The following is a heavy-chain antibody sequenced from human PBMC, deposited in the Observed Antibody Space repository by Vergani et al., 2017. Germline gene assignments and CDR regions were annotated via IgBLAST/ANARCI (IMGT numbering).Heavy chain of an antibody. CDR1: GASVNRANYY. J-gene: IGHJ5*02. V-gene: IGHV4-61*01. Sequence: QVQLQESGPGLVKPSETLSLTCTVSGASVNRANYYWSWIRQTPGTGLEWIGFIYHSGGTSYSPSLKSRVTISLDTSKNQFSLKVASVTAADTAMYYCARYCSSTGCYLSSDPWGQGTLVTVSS. CDR2: IYHSGGT. CDR3: ARYCSSTGCYLSSDP. D-gene: IGHD2-2*01.